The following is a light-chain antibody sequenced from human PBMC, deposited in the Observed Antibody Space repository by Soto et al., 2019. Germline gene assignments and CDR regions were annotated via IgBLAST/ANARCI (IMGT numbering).Light chain of an antibody. J-gene: IGLJ1*01. V-gene: IGLV2-8*01. CDR2: DVS. CDR3: SSYAGSVYV. Sequence: QSVLTQPPSASGSPGQSVSISCTGTSSDVGAYNYVFWYQQHPGKAPKLMIYDVSKRPSGVPDRFSGSKSGNTASLTVSGLLAEDEADYYCSSYAGSVYVFGTGTKVTV. CDR1: SSDVGAYNY.